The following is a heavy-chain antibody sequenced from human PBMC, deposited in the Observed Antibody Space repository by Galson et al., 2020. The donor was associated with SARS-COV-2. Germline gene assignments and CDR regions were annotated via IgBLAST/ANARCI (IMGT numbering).Heavy chain of an antibody. CDR2: IFSNDEK. CDR1: GFSLSNARMG. V-gene: IGHV2-26*01. D-gene: IGHD3-9*01. J-gene: IGHJ6*02. CDR3: ARILEYYDILTRSELYYYYGMDV. Sequence: SGPTLVKPTETLTLTCTVYGFSLSNARMGVSWIRQPPGKALEWLAPIFSNDEKSYSTSLKSRLTISKDTSKSQVVLTMTNMDPVDTATYYCARILEYYDILTRSELYYYYGMDVWGQGTTVTVSS.